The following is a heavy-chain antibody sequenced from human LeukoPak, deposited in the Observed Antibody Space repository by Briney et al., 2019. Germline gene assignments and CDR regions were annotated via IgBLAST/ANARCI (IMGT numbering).Heavy chain of an antibody. Sequence: GGSLRLSCAASGFTFSSYWMYWFRHAPGKGRVWGSRINTEESSTTYADSVKGRLTISRDNAKNPVYLQISSLCAEGTVVYYCARVLAVAGTGDFDIWGQGTMVTVSS. V-gene: IGHV3-74*01. J-gene: IGHJ3*02. CDR3: ARVLAVAGTGDFDI. CDR1: GFTFSSYW. CDR2: INTEESST. D-gene: IGHD6-19*01.